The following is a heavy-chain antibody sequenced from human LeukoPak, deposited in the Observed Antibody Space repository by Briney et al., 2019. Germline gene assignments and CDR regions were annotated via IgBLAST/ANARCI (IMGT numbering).Heavy chain of an antibody. CDR1: GYTFTGYY. D-gene: IGHD3-22*01. Sequence: ASVKVSCKASGYTFTGYYMHWVRRAPGQGLEWMGWINPNSGGTNYAQKFQGRVTMTRDTSISTAYMELSRLRSDDTAVYYCARDHYYDSSGYYYAGFDYWGQGTLVTVSS. V-gene: IGHV1-2*02. CDR2: INPNSGGT. J-gene: IGHJ4*02. CDR3: ARDHYYDSSGYYYAGFDY.